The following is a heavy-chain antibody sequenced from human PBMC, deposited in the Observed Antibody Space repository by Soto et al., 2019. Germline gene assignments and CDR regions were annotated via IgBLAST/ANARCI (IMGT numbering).Heavy chain of an antibody. CDR1: GFTLSSYA. J-gene: IGHJ4*02. D-gene: IGHD6-19*01. CDR3: LSEKERSAWSSFDS. V-gene: IGHV3-13*01. CDR2: IGSAGDT. Sequence: EVELVESGGGLVQPGGSLRLSCAASGFTLSSYAMHWVRQPTGKVLEWVSGIGSAGDTYYPGSVKGPFTISRENAKNSLMLQMDSLRAEDTAVYYCLSEKERSAWSSFDSWGQGTPVTDSS.